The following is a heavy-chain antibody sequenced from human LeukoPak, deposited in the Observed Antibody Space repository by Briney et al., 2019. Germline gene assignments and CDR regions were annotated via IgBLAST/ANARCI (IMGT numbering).Heavy chain of an antibody. Sequence: ASVKVSCKTSGYTFTTYGISWVRQAPGQGLEWMGWISPHNGITKYAQKVQGRVTMTADISTSTVYLELASLSSDDSALYYCARSGSADYQEQLGPPGYYHYMDVWGKGTTVTVSS. CDR3: ARSGSADYQEQLGPPGYYHYMDV. CDR2: ISPHNGIT. D-gene: IGHD1-1*01. J-gene: IGHJ6*03. V-gene: IGHV1-18*01. CDR1: GYTFTTYG.